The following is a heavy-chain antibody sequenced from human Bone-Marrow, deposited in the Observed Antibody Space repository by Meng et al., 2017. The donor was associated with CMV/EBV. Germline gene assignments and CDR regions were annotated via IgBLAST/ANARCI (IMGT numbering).Heavy chain of an antibody. D-gene: IGHD1-26*01. CDR2: ISYDGSNK. CDR3: ARDIRGSYSVYYYGMDV. J-gene: IGHJ6*02. V-gene: IGHV3-30-3*01. CDR1: GFTFSSYA. Sequence: GGSLRLSCAASGFTFSSYAMHWVRQAPGKGLEWVAVISYDGSNKYYADSVKGRFTISRDNAKNSLYLQMNSLRAEDTAVYYCARDIRGSYSVYYYGMDVWGQGTTVTVSS.